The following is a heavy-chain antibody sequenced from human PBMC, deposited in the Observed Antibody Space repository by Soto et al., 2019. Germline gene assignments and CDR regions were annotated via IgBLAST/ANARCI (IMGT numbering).Heavy chain of an antibody. D-gene: IGHD3-10*01. V-gene: IGHV3-33*01. Sequence: QVQVVESGGGVVQPGRSLRLSCTASGFAFYNYNIHWVRQAPGKGLEWVAVIRYDGTNKDYADSVKGRFTISRDNSKSTLYLQMNSLRAEDTAVYYCARDDYGPDYWGQGPLLTVSS. J-gene: IGHJ4*02. CDR1: GFAFYNYN. CDR3: ARDDYGPDY. CDR2: IRYDGTNK.